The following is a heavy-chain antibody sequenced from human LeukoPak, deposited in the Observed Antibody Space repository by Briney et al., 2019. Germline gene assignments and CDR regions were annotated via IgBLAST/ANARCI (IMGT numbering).Heavy chain of an antibody. Sequence: PSETLSLTCTVSGGSISSGSYYGSWIRQPAGRGLEWIGRIYTSGSTNYNPSLKSRVTISVDTSKNQFSLKLSSVTAADTAVYYCARGGYDFWSGYSNWFDPWGQGTLVTVSS. V-gene: IGHV4-61*02. J-gene: IGHJ5*02. CDR2: IYTSGST. CDR1: GGSISSGSYY. CDR3: ARGGYDFWSGYSNWFDP. D-gene: IGHD3-3*01.